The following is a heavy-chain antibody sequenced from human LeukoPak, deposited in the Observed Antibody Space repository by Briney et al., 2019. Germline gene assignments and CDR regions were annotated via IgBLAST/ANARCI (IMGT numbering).Heavy chain of an antibody. CDR2: INHSGST. CDR3: AREGREWLLPDY. V-gene: IGHV4-34*01. J-gene: IGHJ4*02. D-gene: IGHD3-3*01. CDR1: GGSFSGYY. Sequence: SETLSLTCAVYGGSFSGYYWSWIRQPPGKGLEWIGEINHSGSTNYNPSLKSRVTISVDTSKNQFSLKLSSVTAADTAVYYCAREGREWLLPDYWGRGTLVTVSS.